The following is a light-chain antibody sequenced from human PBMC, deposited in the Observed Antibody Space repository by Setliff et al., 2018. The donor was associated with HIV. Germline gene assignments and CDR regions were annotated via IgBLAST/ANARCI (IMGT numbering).Light chain of an antibody. Sequence: QSALAQPASVSGSPGQSITISCTGTTSDVGGYNYVSWYQQHPGKAPKLIIYEVRSRPSGVSNRFSGSKSGNTASLTISGLQAEDETDYYCCSYAGSGLWVFGGGTQLTVL. J-gene: IGLJ3*02. CDR2: EVR. CDR3: CSYAGSGLWV. V-gene: IGLV2-23*02. CDR1: TSDVGGYNY.